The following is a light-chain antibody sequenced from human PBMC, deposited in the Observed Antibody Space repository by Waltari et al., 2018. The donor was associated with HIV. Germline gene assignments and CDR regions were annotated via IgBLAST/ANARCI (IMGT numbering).Light chain of an antibody. CDR3: SSHAGSNNYV. Sequence: QSALTQPPSASGSPGQSVTISCSGTSSEVGGYDYVHWYQQDPGKGPKLMIYEGSKRPSGVPHRFSGSTSANTASLTVSWLQAEDEADYYCSSHAGSNNYVFGTGTKVTVL. CDR2: EGS. J-gene: IGLJ1*01. V-gene: IGLV2-8*01. CDR1: SSEVGGYDY.